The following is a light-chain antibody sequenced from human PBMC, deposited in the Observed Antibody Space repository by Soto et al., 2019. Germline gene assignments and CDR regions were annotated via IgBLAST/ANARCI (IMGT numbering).Light chain of an antibody. CDR2: DVS. Sequence: QSVLTQPRSVSGSPGQSVTISCTGTSSDVGAYNYVSWYQQHPGKAPILMTYDVSKRPSGVPDRFSGSKSGNTASLTISGLQAEDEADYYCCSYADNYSYVFGTGTKVTVL. CDR3: CSYADNYSYV. J-gene: IGLJ1*01. V-gene: IGLV2-11*01. CDR1: SSDVGAYNY.